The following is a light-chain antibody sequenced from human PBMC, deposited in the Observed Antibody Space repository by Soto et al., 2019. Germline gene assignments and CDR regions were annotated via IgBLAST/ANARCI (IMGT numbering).Light chain of an antibody. CDR2: GAS. CDR1: QSVNSSY. CDR3: QQYGNSPQT. J-gene: IGKJ1*01. Sequence: EIVLTQSPGTLSLSPGGRVTLSCRSSQSVNSSYLAWYQHKPGQAPRLLIYGASTRATGIPDRFSGSGSGTDFTLTIARLEPGDFAVYYCQQYGNSPQTFGQGTKVDI. V-gene: IGKV3-20*01.